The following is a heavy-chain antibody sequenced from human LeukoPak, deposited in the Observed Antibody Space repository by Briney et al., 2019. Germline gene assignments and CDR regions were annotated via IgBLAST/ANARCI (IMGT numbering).Heavy chain of an antibody. V-gene: IGHV3-49*03. CDR1: GFTFGTHT. Sequence: GSLSLSCTTSGFTFGTHTMHWFRQAPGKGLQWIGFIRSSGTTQYAASGKGRFTISRDDSKSIAYLQMNSLKTEDTAVYYCTRDRFYVWFDPWGQGTLVTVSS. D-gene: IGHD3-16*01. CDR3: TRDRFYVWFDP. CDR2: IRSSGTT. J-gene: IGHJ5*02.